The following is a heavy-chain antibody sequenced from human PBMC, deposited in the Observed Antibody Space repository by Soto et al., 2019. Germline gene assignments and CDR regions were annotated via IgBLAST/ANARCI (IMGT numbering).Heavy chain of an antibody. V-gene: IGHV4-59*01. CDR3: ARDAPGFLGQLVPYDAFDI. D-gene: IGHD6-6*01. CDR1: GGSISSYY. CDR2: IYYSGST. Sequence: SETLSLTCTVSGGSISSYYWSWIRQPPGKGLEWIGYIYYSGSTNYNPSLKSRVTISVDTSKNQFSLKLSSVTAADTAVYYCARDAPGFLGQLVPYDAFDIWGQGTMVTVSS. J-gene: IGHJ3*02.